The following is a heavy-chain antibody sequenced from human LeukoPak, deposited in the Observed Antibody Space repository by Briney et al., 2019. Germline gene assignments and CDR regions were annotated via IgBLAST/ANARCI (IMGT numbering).Heavy chain of an antibody. CDR2: IYHSGST. CDR1: GYSISSGYY. V-gene: IGHV4-38-2*01. CDR3: ARRSSCLDY. Sequence: SETLSLTCAVSGYSISSGYYWGWIRQPPGRGLEWIGSIYHSGSTYYNPTLKSRVTISVDTSKNQFSLKLSSVTAADTAVYYCARRSSCLDYWGQGTLVTVSS. J-gene: IGHJ4*02. D-gene: IGHD2-15*01.